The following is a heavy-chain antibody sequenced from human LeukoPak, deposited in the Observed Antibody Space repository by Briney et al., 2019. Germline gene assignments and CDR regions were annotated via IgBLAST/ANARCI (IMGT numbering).Heavy chain of an antibody. J-gene: IGHJ4*02. V-gene: IGHV4-39*01. D-gene: IGHD3-10*01. CDR2: IYYSGST. CDR3: ASRDFYYYGTGKDY. CDR1: GGSISSSSYY. Sequence: SETLSLTCTVSGGSISSSSYYWGWIRQPPGKGLEWIGSIYYSGSTYYNPSLKSRVTISVDTSKNQFSLKLSSVPAADTAVYYCASRDFYYYGTGKDYWGQGTLVTVSS.